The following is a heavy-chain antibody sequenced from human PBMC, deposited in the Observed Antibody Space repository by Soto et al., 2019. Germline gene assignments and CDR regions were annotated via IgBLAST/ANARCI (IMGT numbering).Heavy chain of an antibody. D-gene: IGHD1-26*01. Sequence: QVQLVESGGGVVQPGRSLRLSCAASGFTFSTYGMHWVRQAPGKGLAWVAHVSYDGSHKYYADSVQGRFTISRDNSKNTLYLQMNSLRPEETAVYYCAKLVRPNRGDSWGQGTLVTVSS. V-gene: IGHV3-30*18. J-gene: IGHJ4*02. CDR1: GFTFSTYG. CDR2: VSYDGSHK. CDR3: AKLVRPNRGDS.